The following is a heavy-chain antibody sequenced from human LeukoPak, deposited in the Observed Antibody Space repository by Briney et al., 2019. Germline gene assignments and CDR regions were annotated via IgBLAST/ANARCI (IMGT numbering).Heavy chain of an antibody. CDR2: IYTSGST. CDR1: GGSISSYY. CDR3: ASERSGYSYGDVFDY. Sequence: PSQTLSLTCTVSGGSISSYYWSWIRQPAGKGLEWIGRIYTSGSTNYNPSLKSRVTMSVDTSKNPFSLKLSSVTAADTAAYYCASERSGYSYGDVFDYWGQGTLVTVSS. D-gene: IGHD5-18*01. V-gene: IGHV4-4*07. J-gene: IGHJ4*02.